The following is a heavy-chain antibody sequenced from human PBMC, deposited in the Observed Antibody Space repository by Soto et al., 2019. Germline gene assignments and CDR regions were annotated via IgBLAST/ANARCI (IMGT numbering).Heavy chain of an antibody. V-gene: IGHV4-30-4*01. Sequence: PSETLSLTCTVSGGSISSGDYYWSWIRQPPGKGLEWIGYIYYSGSTYYNPSLKSRVTISVDTSKNQFSLKLSSVTAADTAVYYCARGDSSWYSTSRIRFDYWGQGTLVTVSS. CDR3: ARGDSSWYSTSRIRFDY. CDR2: IYYSGST. D-gene: IGHD6-13*01. CDR1: GGSISSGDYY. J-gene: IGHJ4*02.